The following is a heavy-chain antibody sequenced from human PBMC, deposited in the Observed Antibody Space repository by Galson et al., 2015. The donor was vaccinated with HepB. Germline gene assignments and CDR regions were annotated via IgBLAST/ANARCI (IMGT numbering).Heavy chain of an antibody. Sequence: SLRLSCAASGFTFSSYAMRWVRQAPGKGLEWVSAICGTGGSTYYADSVKGRFTISRDNSKNTLYLQMNSLRAEDTAVYYCAKVGYCSGGGWSGTDHYYYYGMDVWGQGTTVTVSS. CDR3: AKVGYCSGGGWSGTDHYYYYGMDV. D-gene: IGHD2-15*01. CDR1: GFTFSSYA. J-gene: IGHJ6*02. CDR2: ICGTGGST. V-gene: IGHV3-23*01.